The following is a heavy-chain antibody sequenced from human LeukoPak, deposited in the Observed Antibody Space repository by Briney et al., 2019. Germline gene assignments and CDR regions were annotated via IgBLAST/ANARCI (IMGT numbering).Heavy chain of an antibody. CDR3: AKDHYYYDSSGYMSIFSDY. V-gene: IGHV3-30*02. D-gene: IGHD3-22*01. Sequence: GGSLRLSCAASGFTFSSYGMHWVRQAPGKGLEWVAFIRYDGSNKYYADSVKGRFTISRDNSKNTLYLQMHSLRAEDTAVYYCAKDHYYYDSSGYMSIFSDYWGQGTLVTVSS. J-gene: IGHJ4*02. CDR1: GFTFSSYG. CDR2: IRYDGSNK.